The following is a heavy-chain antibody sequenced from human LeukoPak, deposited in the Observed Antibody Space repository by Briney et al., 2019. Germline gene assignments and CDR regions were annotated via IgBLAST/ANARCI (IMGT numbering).Heavy chain of an antibody. Sequence: GGSLRLSCEGSGFTFSSYWMTWVRQLPGKGPEWVANIRQDESERYFADSVKGRFTISRDNAKKSVYLHMSSLRAEDTALYFCARRLGGADVFDIWGQGTMVTVSS. CDR2: IRQDESER. CDR1: GFTFSSYW. V-gene: IGHV3-7*01. CDR3: ARRLGGADVFDI. J-gene: IGHJ3*02. D-gene: IGHD5-12*01.